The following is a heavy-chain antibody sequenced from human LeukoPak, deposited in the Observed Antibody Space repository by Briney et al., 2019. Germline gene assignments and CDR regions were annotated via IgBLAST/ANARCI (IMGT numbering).Heavy chain of an antibody. CDR2: IYHSGST. D-gene: IGHD3-10*01. J-gene: IGHJ4*02. V-gene: IGHV4-30-2*01. Sequence: PSQTLSLTCAVSGGSISSGGYSWSWIRQPPGKGLGWIGYIYHSGSTYYNPSLKSRVTISVDRSKNQFSLKLSSVTAADTAVYYCARGNSGSYYSLDYWGQGTLVTVSS. CDR3: ARGNSGSYYSLDY. CDR1: GGSISSGGYS.